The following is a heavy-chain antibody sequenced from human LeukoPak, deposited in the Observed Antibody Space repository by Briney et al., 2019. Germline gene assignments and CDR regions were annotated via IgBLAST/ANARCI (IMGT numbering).Heavy chain of an antibody. CDR1: GFTFSDYY. Sequence: GGSLRLSCAASGFTFSDYYMSWIRQAPGKGLEWVSYISSSGSTIYYADSVKGRFTISRDNAKNSLYLQMNSLRAEDTAVYYCARTVLLWHDILTGHHDYWGQGTLVTVSS. V-gene: IGHV3-11*01. CDR3: ARTVLLWHDILTGHHDY. CDR2: ISSSGSTI. J-gene: IGHJ4*02. D-gene: IGHD3-9*01.